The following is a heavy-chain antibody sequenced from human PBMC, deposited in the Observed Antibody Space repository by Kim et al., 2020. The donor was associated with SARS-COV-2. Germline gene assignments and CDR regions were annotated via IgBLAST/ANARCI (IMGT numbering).Heavy chain of an antibody. V-gene: IGHV3-30*04. D-gene: IGHD6-19*01. CDR3: TRDIASYSSGWIYYYYGVDV. CDR2: ISYDGSNN. Sequence: GGSLRLSCAAYGFTFSSYGMHWVRQAPGKGLEWVAVISYDGSNNNYVDSVKGRVIISRDNSKNTLYLQMNGLRAEDTAVYYWTRDIASYSSGWIYYYYGVDVWGQGTPVTVSS. J-gene: IGHJ6*02. CDR1: GFTFSSYG.